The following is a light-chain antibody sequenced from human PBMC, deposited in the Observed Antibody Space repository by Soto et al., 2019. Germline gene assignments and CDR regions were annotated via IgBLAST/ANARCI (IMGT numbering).Light chain of an antibody. Sequence: EIVLTQSPGTLSLSPGERATLSCRASQSVGSSYLAWYQQKLGQAPRLLIYGASSRATGIPDRFSGSGSGTDFTLTISRLEPEDFAVYYCQQYGSSQYTFGQGTKLEIK. V-gene: IGKV3-20*01. CDR2: GAS. J-gene: IGKJ2*01. CDR1: QSVGSSY. CDR3: QQYGSSQYT.